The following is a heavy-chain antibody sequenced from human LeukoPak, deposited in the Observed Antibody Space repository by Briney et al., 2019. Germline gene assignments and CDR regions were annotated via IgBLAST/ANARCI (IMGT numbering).Heavy chain of an antibody. J-gene: IGHJ5*02. CDR3: ARVNSVVVAAGRGGLDP. D-gene: IGHD2-15*01. V-gene: IGHV1-46*01. CDR1: GGTFSNYG. CDR2: INPSGGST. Sequence: GASVKVSCKASGGTFSNYGINWVRQAPGQGLEWMGIINPSGGSTSYAQKFQGRVTMTRDTSTSTVYMELSSLRSEDTAVYYCARVNSVVVAAGRGGLDPWGQGTLVTVSS.